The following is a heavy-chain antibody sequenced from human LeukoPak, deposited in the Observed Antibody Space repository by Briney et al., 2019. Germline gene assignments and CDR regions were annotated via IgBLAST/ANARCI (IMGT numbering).Heavy chain of an antibody. CDR1: GGSISSYY. CDR2: IYYSGST. CDR3: ARREAYYYGSGSYRQFDY. D-gene: IGHD3-10*01. V-gene: IGHV4-59*08. Sequence: SETLSLTCTVSGGSISSYYWSWIRQPPGKGLEWIGYIYYSGSTNYNPSLKSRVTISVDTSKNQFSLKLSSVTAADTAVYYCARREAYYYGSGSYRQFDYWGQGTLVTVSS. J-gene: IGHJ4*02.